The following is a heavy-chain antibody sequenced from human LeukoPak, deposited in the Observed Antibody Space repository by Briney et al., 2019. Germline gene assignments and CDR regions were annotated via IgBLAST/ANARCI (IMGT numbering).Heavy chain of an antibody. CDR1: GGSFSGYY. Sequence: SETLSLTCAVYGGSFSGYYWSWIRQPPGKGLEWIGEINYSGSTNYNPSLKSRVTMSVDTSKNQFSLKLSSVTAADTAVYYCARGRTGITMVRGVIQKSLYYFDYWGQGTLVTVSS. CDR2: INYSGST. J-gene: IGHJ4*02. D-gene: IGHD3-10*01. V-gene: IGHV4-34*01. CDR3: ARGRTGITMVRGVIQKSLYYFDY.